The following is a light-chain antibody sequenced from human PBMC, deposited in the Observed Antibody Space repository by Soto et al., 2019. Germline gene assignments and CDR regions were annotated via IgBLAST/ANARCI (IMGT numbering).Light chain of an antibody. Sequence: QSVVTQPASVSGSPGQSITISCTGTSSDVGGYDYVSWYQQYPGKAPRLIIYEVSNRPSGVSNRFSGSKSGNTASLTISGLRAEDEGDYFCSSYTGTSALILFGGGTK. CDR3: SSYTGTSALIL. CDR2: EVS. V-gene: IGLV2-14*01. CDR1: SSDVGGYDY. J-gene: IGLJ2*01.